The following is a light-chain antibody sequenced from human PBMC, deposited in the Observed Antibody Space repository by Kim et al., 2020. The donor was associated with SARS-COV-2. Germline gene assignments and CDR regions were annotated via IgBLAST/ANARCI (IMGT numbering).Light chain of an antibody. Sequence: SPGQTVSITCSGDSLGDRYVSWYQQKALQSPVLVIYQDKKRPSGIPERFSGSNSGNTATLTISGTQAVDEADYYCQAWDSGSAKVFGGGTQLTVL. CDR2: QDK. CDR3: QAWDSGSAKV. CDR1: SLGDRY. J-gene: IGLJ3*02. V-gene: IGLV3-1*01.